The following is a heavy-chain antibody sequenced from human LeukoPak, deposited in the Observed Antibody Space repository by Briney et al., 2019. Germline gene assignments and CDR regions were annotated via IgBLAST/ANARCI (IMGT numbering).Heavy chain of an antibody. CDR3: ARDHRDYRYNFEY. D-gene: IGHD1-1*01. J-gene: IGHJ4*02. Sequence: GGSLRLSCAASGFTFSGYGMTWVRQAPGRGLEWVSYITNSGTNTYYADSVRGRFTISRDNAKNSLYLQMNGLRAEDTAVYFCARDHRDYRYNFEYWGQGTLVTVSS. V-gene: IGHV3-48*03. CDR1: GFTFSGYG. CDR2: ITNSGTNT.